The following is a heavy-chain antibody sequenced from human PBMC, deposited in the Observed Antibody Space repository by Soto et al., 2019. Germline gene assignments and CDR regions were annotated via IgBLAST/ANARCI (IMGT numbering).Heavy chain of an antibody. V-gene: IGHV3-30*04. D-gene: IGHD6-19*01. CDR1: GFSFSSYV. Sequence: QVQLVESGGGVVQPGRSLGLSCAASGFSFSSYVMHWVRQAPGKGLEWVAVISHDGGIKYYADSVKGRFTVSRDNSKNVPYLQMNSLRSEDTAVYFCVRTSAWYMMVDFWGQGTLVTVSS. J-gene: IGHJ4*02. CDR3: VRTSAWYMMVDF. CDR2: ISHDGGIK.